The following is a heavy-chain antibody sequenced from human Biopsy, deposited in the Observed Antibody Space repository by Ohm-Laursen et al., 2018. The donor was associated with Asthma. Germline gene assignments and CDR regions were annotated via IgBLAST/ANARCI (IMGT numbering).Heavy chain of an antibody. Sequence: SVKVSCKSLGGTFNTHVIGWVRQAPGQGLEWMGGINSVFGTTTYPQKFQDKVTITADDSTSTVYMELSSLRSEDTAVYYCARKAGSCISRTCYSLDFWGQGTLVTVSS. CDR3: ARKAGSCISRTCYSLDF. V-gene: IGHV1-69*13. CDR2: INSVFGTT. CDR1: GGTFNTHV. J-gene: IGHJ4*02. D-gene: IGHD2-2*01.